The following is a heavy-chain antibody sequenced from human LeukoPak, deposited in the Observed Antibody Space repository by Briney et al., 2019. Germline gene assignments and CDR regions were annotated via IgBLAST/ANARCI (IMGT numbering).Heavy chain of an antibody. D-gene: IGHD3-16*01. CDR2: IKQDGSEK. J-gene: IGHJ3*02. V-gene: IGHV3-7*01. Sequence: GGSLRLSCAASGFTFSSYWMSWVRQALGKGLEWVANIKQDGSEKYYVDSVKGRFTISRDNAKNSLYLQMNSLRAEDTAVYYCATPRYYDYVWGSYPGAFDIWGQGTMVTVSS. CDR1: GFTFSSYW. CDR3: ATPRYYDYVWGSYPGAFDI.